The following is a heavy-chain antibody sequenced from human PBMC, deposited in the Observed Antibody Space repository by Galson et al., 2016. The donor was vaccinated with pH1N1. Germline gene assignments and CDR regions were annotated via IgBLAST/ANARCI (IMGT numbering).Heavy chain of an antibody. D-gene: IGHD4-17*01. CDR2: ILYNGNDK. CDR1: GFTFSSCG. J-gene: IGHJ3*02. CDR3: ARDESGYGDSFPDVFDI. Sequence: SLRLSCAASGFTFSSCGIYWVRQAPGKGLEWVGNILYNGNDKYYADSVKGRFTISRDSSMTTVHLQMISVTVEDTVVYLCARDESGYGDSFPDVFDIWGQGTMVTVSS. V-gene: IGHV3-30*12.